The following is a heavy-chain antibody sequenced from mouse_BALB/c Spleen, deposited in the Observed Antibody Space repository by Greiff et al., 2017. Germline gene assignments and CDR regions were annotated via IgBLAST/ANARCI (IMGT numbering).Heavy chain of an antibody. CDR3: ARSFDGYYTYAMDY. Sequence: EVQRVESGGGLVQPGGSRKLSCAASGFTFSSFGMHWVRQAPEKGLEWVAYISSGSSTIYYADTVKGRFTISRDNPKNTLFLQMTSLRSEDTAMYYCARSFDGYYTYAMDYWGQGTSVTVSS. V-gene: IGHV5-17*02. J-gene: IGHJ4*01. CDR1: GFTFSSFG. CDR2: ISSGSSTI. D-gene: IGHD2-3*01.